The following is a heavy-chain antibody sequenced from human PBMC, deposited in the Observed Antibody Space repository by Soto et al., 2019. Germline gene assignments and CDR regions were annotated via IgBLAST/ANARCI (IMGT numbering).Heavy chain of an antibody. CDR3: ARFIGSYLDY. Sequence: EASLKVSCQASGYTLTRDGISWGRQAPGQGLEWMGWISAYNGNTNYAQKLQGRVTMTTDTSTSTAYMELRSLRSDDTAVYYCARFIGSYLDYWGQGTLVTVSS. J-gene: IGHJ4*02. V-gene: IGHV1-18*04. CDR2: ISAYNGNT. D-gene: IGHD1-26*01. CDR1: GYTLTRDG.